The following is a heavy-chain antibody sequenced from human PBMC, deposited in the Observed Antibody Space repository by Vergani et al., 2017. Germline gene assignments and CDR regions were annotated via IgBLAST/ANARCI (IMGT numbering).Heavy chain of an antibody. Sequence: EVQLVESGGGLVKPGGSLRLSCAASGFTFSNAWMSWVRQAPGKGLVWVSRINSDGSSTSYADSVAGRFAISRDDSKKTVYLEMTNLRAEDTALYYCVRDRYEGTSPYNGRLLGHWGQGTRVTVSS. CDR1: GFTFSNAW. CDR2: INSDGSST. CDR3: VRDRYEGTSPYNGRLLGH. D-gene: IGHD1-1*01. V-gene: IGHV3-74*01. J-gene: IGHJ4*02.